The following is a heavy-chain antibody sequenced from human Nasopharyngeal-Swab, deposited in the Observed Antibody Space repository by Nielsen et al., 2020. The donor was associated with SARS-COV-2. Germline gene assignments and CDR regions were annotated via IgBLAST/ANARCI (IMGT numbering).Heavy chain of an antibody. Sequence: ASVKVSCKASGYTFTSYGISWVRQAPGQGLEWMGWISAYNGNTNYAQKLQGRVTMTTDTSTSTAYMELRSLRSDDTAVYYCAGDPHAGFGELLPYYFDYWGQGTLVTVSS. CDR2: ISAYNGNT. D-gene: IGHD3-10*01. CDR1: GYTFTSYG. V-gene: IGHV1-18*01. CDR3: AGDPHAGFGELLPYYFDY. J-gene: IGHJ4*02.